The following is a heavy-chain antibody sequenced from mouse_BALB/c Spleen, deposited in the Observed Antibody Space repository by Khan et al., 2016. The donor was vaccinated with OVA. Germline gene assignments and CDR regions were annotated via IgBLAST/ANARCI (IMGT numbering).Heavy chain of an antibody. CDR3: ASCRDYSTSSSYYFDS. CDR1: GYTFTNYG. Sequence: QIQLVQSGPELKKPGETVKISCKASGYTFTNYGMNWVKQSPGKGLKWMGWINTYTGEPTYIDDFKGRFAFSLETSASTAYLQINNLRNEDMATYVCASCRDYSTSSSYYFDSWGQGTTLTVSS. J-gene: IGHJ2*01. D-gene: IGHD1-1*01. V-gene: IGHV9-1*02. CDR2: INTYTGEP.